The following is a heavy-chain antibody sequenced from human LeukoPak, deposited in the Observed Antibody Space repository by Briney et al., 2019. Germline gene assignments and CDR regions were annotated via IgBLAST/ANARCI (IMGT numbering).Heavy chain of an antibody. CDR1: GGTFSSYA. CDR3: ARVRYCSGGSCSYNWFDP. D-gene: IGHD2-15*01. V-gene: IGHV1-69*01. J-gene: IGHJ5*02. CDR2: IIPIFGTA. Sequence: SVTVSCKASGGTFSSYAFSWVRQAPGQGLEWMGGIIPIFGTANYAQKFQGRVTITADESTSTAYMELSSLRSEDTAVYYCARVRYCSGGSCSYNWFDPWGQGTLVTVSS.